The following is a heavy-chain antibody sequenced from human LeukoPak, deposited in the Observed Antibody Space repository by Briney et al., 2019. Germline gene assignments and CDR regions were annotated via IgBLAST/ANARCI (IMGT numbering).Heavy chain of an antibody. V-gene: IGHV1-2*02. CDR2: INPNSGGT. Sequence: ASVNGSCKASGYTFTGYYMHWVRQAPGQGLEWMGWINPNSGGTDYAQKFQGRVTMTRDTSISTAYMEVSRLRSDDTAVYYCARDYYDSSGYSRFDPWGQGTIVADSS. D-gene: IGHD3-22*01. J-gene: IGHJ5*02. CDR3: ARDYYDSSGYSRFDP. CDR1: GYTFTGYY.